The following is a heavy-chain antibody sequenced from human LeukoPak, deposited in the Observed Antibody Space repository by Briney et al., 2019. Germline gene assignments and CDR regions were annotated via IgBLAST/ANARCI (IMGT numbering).Heavy chain of an antibody. CDR2: INWNGGST. V-gene: IGHV3-20*04. Sequence: GGSLRLSCAASGFTFDDYGMSWVRQAPGKGLEWVSGINWNGGSTGYADSVKGRFTISRDNAKNSLYLQMNSLRAEDTALYYCAKDIGAYDSSGYEGFDPWGQGTLVTVSS. J-gene: IGHJ5*02. CDR1: GFTFDDYG. CDR3: AKDIGAYDSSGYEGFDP. D-gene: IGHD3-22*01.